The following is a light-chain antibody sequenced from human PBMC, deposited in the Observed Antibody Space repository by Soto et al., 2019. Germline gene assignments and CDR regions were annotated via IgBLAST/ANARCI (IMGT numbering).Light chain of an antibody. CDR2: DVS. CDR3: CSYAGPYSGV. J-gene: IGLJ3*02. V-gene: IGLV2-11*01. CDR1: SSDVGAYDY. Sequence: QSALPQPRSVPGSPGQSVTISCTGTSSDVGAYDYVSWYQHFPGKAPKVLIFDVSERPSGVPDRFSGSKSGNTASLTISGLQAEDEGDYYCCSYAGPYSGVFGGGTKVTVL.